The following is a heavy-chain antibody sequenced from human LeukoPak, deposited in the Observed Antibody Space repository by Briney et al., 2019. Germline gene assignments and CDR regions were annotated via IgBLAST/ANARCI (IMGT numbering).Heavy chain of an antibody. V-gene: IGHV3-23*01. J-gene: IGHJ4*02. D-gene: IGHD5-24*01. CDR2: ILQDAETT. CDR3: TKRDGQSFDY. Sequence: PGGSLRLSCAASGFTFSSYSMHWVRQAPGKGLEWVSTILQDAETTYYADSVRGRFTISRDNFKDTLFSQMSSLRAEDTAIYYCTKRDGQSFDYWGQGALVTVSS. CDR1: GFTFSSYS.